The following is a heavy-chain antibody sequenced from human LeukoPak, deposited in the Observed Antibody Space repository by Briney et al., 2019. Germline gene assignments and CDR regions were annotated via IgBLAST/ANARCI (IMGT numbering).Heavy chain of an antibody. J-gene: IGHJ4*02. CDR3: ARVAAVDYFDY. V-gene: IGHV1-18*01. CDR1: GYTFTSYG. D-gene: IGHD6-13*01. Sequence: ASVKVSCKASGYTFTSYGISWVRQAPGQGLEWMGWINPYNVNTKYAQKLQGRVTMTTDTSTSTAYMELRSLRSDDTAVYYCARVAAVDYFDYWGQGTLVTVSS. CDR2: INPYNVNT.